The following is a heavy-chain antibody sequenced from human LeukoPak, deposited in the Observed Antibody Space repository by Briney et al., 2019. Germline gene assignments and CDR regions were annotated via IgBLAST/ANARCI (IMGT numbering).Heavy chain of an antibody. CDR1: GYTFTIYD. J-gene: IGHJ6*03. Sequence: ASVKVSCKASGYTFTIYDINWVRQATGQGLAWMGWMNPNSGNTGYAQKFQGRVTMTRNTSISTAYMELSSLRSEDTAVYYCARGLFYPRFWPYYYYYYMDVWGKGTTVTVSS. V-gene: IGHV1-8*01. CDR3: ARGLFYPRFWPYYYYYYMDV. CDR2: MNPNSGNT. D-gene: IGHD3-3*01.